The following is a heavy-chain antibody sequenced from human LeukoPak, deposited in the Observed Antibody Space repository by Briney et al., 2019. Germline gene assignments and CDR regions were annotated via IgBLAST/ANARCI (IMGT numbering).Heavy chain of an antibody. D-gene: IGHD3-16*01. Sequence: GGSLRLSCAASGFTFSSSAMSWVRQAPGKGLEWVAAISDTGRLSYCADSVNGRFTISRDNSKNTLYLQVNSLRAEDTAVYYCAKGGKWDVTPFDYWGQGTLVTVSS. CDR3: AKGGKWDVTPFDY. CDR1: GFTFSSSA. V-gene: IGHV3-23*01. J-gene: IGHJ4*02. CDR2: ISDTGRLS.